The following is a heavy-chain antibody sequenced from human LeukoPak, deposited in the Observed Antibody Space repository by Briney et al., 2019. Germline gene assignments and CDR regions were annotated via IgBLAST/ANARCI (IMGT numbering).Heavy chain of an antibody. V-gene: IGHV3-23*01. CDR2: ISGSGGST. CDR1: GFTFSSYA. J-gene: IGHJ4*02. D-gene: IGHD5-18*01. CDR3: AKVPRGYSYGYPH. Sequence: GGSLRLSCAASGFTFSSYAMSWVRQAPGKGLGWVSAISGSGGSTYYADSVKGRFTISRDNSKNTLYLQMNSLRAEDTAVYYCAKVPRGYSYGYPHWGQGTLVTVSS.